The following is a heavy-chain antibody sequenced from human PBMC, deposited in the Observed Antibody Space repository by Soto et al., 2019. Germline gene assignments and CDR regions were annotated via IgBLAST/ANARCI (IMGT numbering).Heavy chain of an antibody. CDR1: GFSLSTSEVG. D-gene: IGHD2-2*01. V-gene: IGHV2-5*01. J-gene: IGHJ4*02. CDR3: AQAHDTQYHFDY. CDR2: IYWNDDK. Sequence: SRPTLVNPTQTLTLTCTFSGFSLSTSEVGVGWIRQPPGKALEWLALIYWNDDKRYSPSLKSRLTITKDTSKNQVVLTMTNMNPVDTATYYCAQAHDTQYHFDYWGQGTLVTVSS.